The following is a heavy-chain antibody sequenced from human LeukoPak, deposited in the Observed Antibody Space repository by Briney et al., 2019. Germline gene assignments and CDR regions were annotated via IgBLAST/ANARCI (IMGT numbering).Heavy chain of an antibody. CDR2: IDWDDDK. CDR3: ARSRMAVSGTPFDH. V-gene: IGHV2-70*17. Sequence: SGPALVKPTQALTLTCSFSGFSLSTSPMCVSWIRQPPGKALEWLARIDWDDDKFYSISLKTRLTISKDTSKNQVVLTMTNMDPVDTATYYCARSRMAVSGTPFDHWGQGTLVTVSS. CDR1: GFSLSTSPMC. D-gene: IGHD1-26*01. J-gene: IGHJ4*02.